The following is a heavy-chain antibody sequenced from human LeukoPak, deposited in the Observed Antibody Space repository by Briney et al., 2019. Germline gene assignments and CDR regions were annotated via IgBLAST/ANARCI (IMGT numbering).Heavy chain of an antibody. J-gene: IGHJ3*02. CDR1: AFTFTRYW. CDR2: INSDGRST. D-gene: IGHD6-19*01. V-gene: IGHV3-74*01. CDR3: ARAQWLADDAFDI. Sequence: PGGSLRLYCAGSAFTFTRYWMHWDPQAPGKGLVWVSRINSDGRSTSYADSVKGRFTISRDNAKNTLYLQIHSLRVEDTAVYYCARAQWLADDAFDIWGQGTMVTVSS.